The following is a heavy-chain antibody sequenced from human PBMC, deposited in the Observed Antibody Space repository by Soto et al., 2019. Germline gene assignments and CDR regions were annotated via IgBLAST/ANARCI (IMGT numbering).Heavy chain of an antibody. J-gene: IGHJ6*02. CDR1: GGTFSSYP. V-gene: IGHV1-69*13. CDR2: IIPIFGTA. D-gene: IGHD2-15*01. CDR3: ARDDIVVVVAATKTTHYYYGMDV. Sequence: ASVKVSWKASGGTFSSYPISWVRQDPGQGLEWMGGIIPIFGTANYAQKFQGRVTITADESTSTAYMELSSLRSEDTAVYYCARDDIVVVVAATKTTHYYYGMDVWGQGTTVTVSS.